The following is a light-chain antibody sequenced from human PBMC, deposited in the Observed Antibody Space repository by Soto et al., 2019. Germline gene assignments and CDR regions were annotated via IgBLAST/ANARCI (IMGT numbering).Light chain of an antibody. CDR2: AAS. Sequence: DIQMTQSPSSLSASVGDRVTITRRASQSISSYLNWYQQKRGKAPKLLSYAASSLQSGVPSRFSGSGSGTDFTLTISSLKPEDFATYYCQQSYSTPLTFGGGTKVDIK. CDR3: QQSYSTPLT. CDR1: QSISSY. V-gene: IGKV1-39*01. J-gene: IGKJ4*01.